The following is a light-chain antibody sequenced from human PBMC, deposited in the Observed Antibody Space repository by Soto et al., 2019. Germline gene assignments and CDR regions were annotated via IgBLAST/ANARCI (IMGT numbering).Light chain of an antibody. CDR1: QTVSSSY. V-gene: IGKV3-20*01. Sequence: EIVLTQSPGTLSLSPGERATLSCRASQTVSSSYSSWYQQKPGQAPRLVIYGTSNRATGIPDRFSGSGSGTDFTLVISRLGRLFPAVYKCHPFRDSPQLFIFGKVTKLLIK. J-gene: IGKJ2*01. CDR3: HPFRDSPQLFI. CDR2: GTS.